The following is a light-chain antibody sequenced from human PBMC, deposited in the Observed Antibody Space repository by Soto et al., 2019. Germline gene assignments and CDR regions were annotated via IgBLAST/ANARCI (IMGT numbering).Light chain of an antibody. CDR3: QQYTNWPIT. CDR1: QTLSNSF. V-gene: IGKV3D-20*02. Sequence: EIVLTQSPGTMSLSPVERSTLSCRXSQTLSNSFIAWYQQKPGQAPRLLIYDASNRATGIPARFSGSGSGTEFTLTISSVQPEDVAIYYCQQYTNWPITFGQGTRLEI. CDR2: DAS. J-gene: IGKJ5*01.